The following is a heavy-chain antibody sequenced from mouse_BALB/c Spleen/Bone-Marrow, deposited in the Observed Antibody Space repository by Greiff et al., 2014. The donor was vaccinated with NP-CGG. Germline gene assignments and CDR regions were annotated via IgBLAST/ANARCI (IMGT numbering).Heavy chain of an antibody. CDR3: ARTGNYYGSSLDY. J-gene: IGHJ2*01. CDR1: GYTFTSYV. CDR2: INPFNDGT. Sequence: EVKVVESGPELVKPGTSVKMSCKASGYTFTSYVIHWVKQKPGQGLEWIGYINPFNDGTKYNEKFKDKATLTSDKSSNTAYMELSSLTSEDSAVYYCARTGNYYGSSLDYWGQGTTLTVSS. D-gene: IGHD1-1*01. V-gene: IGHV1-14*01.